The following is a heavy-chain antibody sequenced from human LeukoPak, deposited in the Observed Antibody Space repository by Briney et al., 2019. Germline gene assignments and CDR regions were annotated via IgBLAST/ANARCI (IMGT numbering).Heavy chain of an antibody. V-gene: IGHV1-8*02. CDR1: GYTFTSYY. CDR2: MNPNSGNT. CDR3: ARGNERFRLEAVTRPPWGVLYYYYYMDV. D-gene: IGHD3-16*01. Sequence: ASVKVSCKASGYTFTSYYMHWVRQATGQGLEWMGWMNPNSGNTGYAQKFQGRVTMTRNTSISTAYMELSSLRSEDTAVYYCARGNERFRLEAVTRPPWGVLYYYYYMDVWGKGTTVTISS. J-gene: IGHJ6*03.